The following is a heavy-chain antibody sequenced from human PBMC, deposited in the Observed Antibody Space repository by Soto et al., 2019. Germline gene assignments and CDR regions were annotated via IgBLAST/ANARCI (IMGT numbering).Heavy chain of an antibody. CDR3: ARDLDGLHDDTSGPFPRPG. J-gene: IGHJ1*01. CDR2: IHSSGSI. D-gene: IGHD3-22*01. CDR1: GGSISSDDYY. V-gene: IGHV4-30-4*01. Sequence: PSETLSLTCTVPGGSISSDDYYWSWIRQAPGRGLEWIGYIHSSGSIYYNPSLKSRATMSIEPAGNQFSLKVSSVTVADTAVYYCARDLDGLHDDTSGPFPRPGWGQGTLVTVSS.